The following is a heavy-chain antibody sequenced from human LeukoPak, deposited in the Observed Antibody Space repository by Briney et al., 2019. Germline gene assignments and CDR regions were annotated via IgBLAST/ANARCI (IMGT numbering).Heavy chain of an antibody. CDR3: ARARGVVGSGYYYFDY. CDR2: ITNDGTGSVL. Sequence: GGSLRLSCAASGFTFSSYAMSWVRQAPGKGLEWLSYITNDGTGSVLSYADCVKGRFSFSSDKAKNSMYLQMNSLRAEDTAVYYCARARGVVGSGYYYFDYWGQGTLVTVSS. V-gene: IGHV3-48*01. D-gene: IGHD3-22*01. CDR1: GFTFSSYA. J-gene: IGHJ4*02.